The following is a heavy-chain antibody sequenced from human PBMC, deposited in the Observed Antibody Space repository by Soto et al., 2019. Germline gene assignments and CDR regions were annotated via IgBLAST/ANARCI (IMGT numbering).Heavy chain of an antibody. V-gene: IGHV1-69*02. D-gene: IGHD2-2*01. J-gene: IGHJ4*02. Sequence: QVQLVQSGAEVKKPGSSVKVSYKASGGTFSSYTISWVRQAPGQGLEWMGRIIPILGIANYAQKFQGRVTITADKSTSTAYMELSSLRSEDTAVYYCARTDNPIVVVPAAMGYYFDYWGQGTLVTVSS. CDR1: GGTFSSYT. CDR2: IIPILGIA. CDR3: ARTDNPIVVVPAAMGYYFDY.